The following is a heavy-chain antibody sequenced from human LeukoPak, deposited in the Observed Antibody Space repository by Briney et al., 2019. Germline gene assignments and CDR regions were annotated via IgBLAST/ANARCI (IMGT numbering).Heavy chain of an antibody. J-gene: IGHJ4*02. CDR3: ARGDNAFDS. CDR1: GFTFSGYW. V-gene: IGHV3-74*01. CDR2: INGDGSIT. Sequence: PGGSLRLSCSASGFTFSGYWMHWVRQAPGKGLVWVSRINGDGSITNYGDSVKGRFTISRDNAEHTLYLQMNSLRDEDTAVYYCARGDNAFDSWGQGTLVTVSS. D-gene: IGHD1-1*01.